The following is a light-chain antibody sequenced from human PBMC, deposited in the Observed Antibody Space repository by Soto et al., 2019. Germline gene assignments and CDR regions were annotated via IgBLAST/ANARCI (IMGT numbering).Light chain of an antibody. CDR1: SSDVSGYDF. V-gene: IGLV2-14*03. CDR2: DVT. CDR3: SSYISSSTLEV. Sequence: QSALTQPASVSGSPGQSITISCTGTSSDVSGYDFVSWFQQHPGKAPKLMIYDVTKRPSGVSDRFSGSKSANTASLTISGLQAEDEADYYCSSYISSSTLEVFGTGTKVTVL. J-gene: IGLJ1*01.